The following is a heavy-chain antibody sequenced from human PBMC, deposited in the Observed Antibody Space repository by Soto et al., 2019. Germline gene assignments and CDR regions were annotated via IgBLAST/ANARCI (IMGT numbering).Heavy chain of an antibody. V-gene: IGHV4-61*01. J-gene: IGHJ4*02. CDR3: ARTTAVPNTLRSRYFFDY. CDR1: GGSVSNKTYY. Sequence: GTLSLTCSVSGGSVSNKTYYWSWIRQPPGKRLEWIGYVYYSGTTNCNPSLKSRVTISVDLSKNQFSLRLSSVTTADTALYYCARTTAVPNTLRSRYFFDYWGQGTLVTVSS. D-gene: IGHD4-17*01. CDR2: VYYSGTT.